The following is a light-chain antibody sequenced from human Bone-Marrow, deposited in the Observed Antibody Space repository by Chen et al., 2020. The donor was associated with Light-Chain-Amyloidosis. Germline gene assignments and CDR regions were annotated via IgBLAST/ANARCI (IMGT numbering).Light chain of an antibody. Sequence: QSVLTQPPSVSGAPVQRVTISSTGTSSNIGAGYDVHWYQQLPGTAPQLLIYGNDNRPAGVPDRFAASKSGTAASLAIPGLQAEDEADYYCQSYDTTLSGSVFGGGTKLTVL. CDR2: GND. CDR3: QSYDTTLSGSV. V-gene: IGLV1-40*01. CDR1: SSNIGAGYD. J-gene: IGLJ3*02.